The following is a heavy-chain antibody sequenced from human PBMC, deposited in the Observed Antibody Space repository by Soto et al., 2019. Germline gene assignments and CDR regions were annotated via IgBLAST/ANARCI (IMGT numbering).Heavy chain of an antibody. D-gene: IGHD6-13*01. Sequence: QVQLVQSGADVKKPGASVKVSCKTSGYTFSGYFMHWLRQAPGQGLEWMGWMNPNSGGTDYAQNFKGRVSMTWDTSSSTAYMELSRLRSDDTAIYYCARGYYSSSWRVFDYWGQGTLVTVSS. J-gene: IGHJ4*02. CDR2: MNPNSGGT. CDR1: GYTFSGYF. CDR3: ARGYYSSSWRVFDY. V-gene: IGHV1-2*02.